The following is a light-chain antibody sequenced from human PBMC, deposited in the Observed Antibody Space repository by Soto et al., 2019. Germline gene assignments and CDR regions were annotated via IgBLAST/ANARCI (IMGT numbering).Light chain of an antibody. V-gene: IGKV1-39*01. CDR2: AAS. Sequence: DLQMTQSPSSLSASVGDRVTITCRASQSISSYLNWYQQKPGKAPKLLIYAASSLQSGVPSRFSGSGSGTDFTLTISSLQPEDFATYYCQQSYSTLSLTFGEGTKVDIK. CDR3: QQSYSTLSLT. J-gene: IGKJ4*01. CDR1: QSISSY.